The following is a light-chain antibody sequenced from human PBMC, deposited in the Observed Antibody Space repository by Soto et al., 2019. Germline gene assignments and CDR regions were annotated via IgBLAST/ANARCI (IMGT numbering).Light chain of an antibody. CDR2: EVS. CDR1: SSDIGGYNY. J-gene: IGLJ2*01. Sequence: QSALTKPASVSGSPGQSITISCTGTSSDIGGYNYVSWYRQHPGKVPKLLIYEVSHRPSGVSSRFSGSKSGTTASLTISGLQADDEADYFCSAYTSSSTLLFGGGTKVTVL. CDR3: SAYTSSSTLL. V-gene: IGLV2-14*01.